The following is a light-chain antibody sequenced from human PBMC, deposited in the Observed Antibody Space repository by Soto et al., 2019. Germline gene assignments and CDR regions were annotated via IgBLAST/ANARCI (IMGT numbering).Light chain of an antibody. CDR2: GAS. CDR1: QTVTIN. CDR3: QHLNNYPPFT. V-gene: IGKV3-15*01. Sequence: ETVMTQSPVILSVSPGDTATLSCRASQTVTINLAWYQQKPGQSPRLLIYGASNRATGVPARFSGSGSGTDFTLTISSLQSEDLATYYCQHLNNYPPFTFGPGTKVDLE. J-gene: IGKJ3*01.